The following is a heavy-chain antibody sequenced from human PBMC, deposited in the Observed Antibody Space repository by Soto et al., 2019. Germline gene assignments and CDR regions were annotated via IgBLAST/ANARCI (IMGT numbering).Heavy chain of an antibody. CDR2: ITSTSITT. J-gene: IGHJ6*02. V-gene: IGHV3-48*02. D-gene: IGHD3-10*01. CDR3: ARSITMVGGPYYYYAMDV. Sequence: GKGLEWISYITSTSITTNYADSVKGRFTISRDNANNSLYLQMNSLRDEDTAVYYCARSITMVGGPYYYYAMDVWGQGTSVTVSS.